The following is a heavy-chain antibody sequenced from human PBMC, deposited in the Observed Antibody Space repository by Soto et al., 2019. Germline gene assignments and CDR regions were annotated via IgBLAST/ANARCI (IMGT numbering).Heavy chain of an antibody. Sequence: PSETLSLTCNASGGPISTSDSAWGWIPQSPGKGLEWIGTIDYSGTIYCIPSLKSRITISIDTSKNQISLKMTSVTAADTAVYYCARHVHNQGFEYYFDPWGQGTLVTVSS. D-gene: IGHD1-1*01. CDR2: IDYSGTI. J-gene: IGHJ4*02. CDR3: ARHVHNQGFEYYFDP. CDR1: GGPISTSDSA. V-gene: IGHV4-39*01.